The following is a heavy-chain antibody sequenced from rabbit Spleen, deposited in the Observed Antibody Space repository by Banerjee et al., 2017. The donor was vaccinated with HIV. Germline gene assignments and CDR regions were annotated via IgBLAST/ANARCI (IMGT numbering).Heavy chain of an antibody. CDR2: IDTVDGDT. CDR3: ARNYVNAFDP. Sequence: QSLEESGGDLVQPEGSLTLTCTAAGFSFSSSYYMCWVRQAPGKGLEWIACIDTVDGDTDYATWPKGRFTISKTSSTTVTLQMTSLTAADTATYFCARNYVNAFDPWGPGTLVTVS. CDR1: GFSFSSSYY. J-gene: IGHJ2*01. V-gene: IGHV1S40*01. D-gene: IGHD1-1*01.